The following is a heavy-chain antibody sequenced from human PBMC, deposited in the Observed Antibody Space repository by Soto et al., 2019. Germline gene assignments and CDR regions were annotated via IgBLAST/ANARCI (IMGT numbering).Heavy chain of an antibody. CDR2: VKTDGST. CDR3: SRGIRGHYGFDV. J-gene: IGHJ3*01. CDR1: GFTFSNYW. D-gene: IGHD5-12*01. Sequence: EVQLVESGGDLVQPGGYLSLSCAASGFTFSNYWMHWVRQAPGKGLVWVSRVKTDGSTYDADSVRGRFTIFRDNAKNTLHVQMNSLTVEDTAVYFCSRGIRGHYGFDVWGQGTLVTVSS. V-gene: IGHV3-74*01.